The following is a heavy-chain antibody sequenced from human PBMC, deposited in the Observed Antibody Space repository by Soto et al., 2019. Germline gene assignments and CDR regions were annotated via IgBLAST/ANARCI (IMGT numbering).Heavy chain of an antibody. D-gene: IGHD6-13*01. J-gene: IGHJ5*02. CDR1: GFTFRSYA. CDR3: AKVMGRIAAAGVNWFDP. V-gene: IGHV3-23*01. CDR2: ISGSGGST. Sequence: GGSLRLPCAASGFTFRSYAMSWVRQAPGKGLEWVSAISGSGGSTYYADSVKGRFTISRDNSKNTLYLQMNSLRAEDTAVYYCAKVMGRIAAAGVNWFDPWGQGTLVTVSS.